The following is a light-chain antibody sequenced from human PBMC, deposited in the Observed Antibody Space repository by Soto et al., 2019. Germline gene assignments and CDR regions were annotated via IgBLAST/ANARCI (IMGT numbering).Light chain of an antibody. Sequence: EIVFTQSPATLSLSPGERAKLSCRASQSVSNYLAWYQQKTGQAPRLLIYGASSRATGIPDRFSGSGYGTDFTLTISRLETEDFAVYYCQQYGSSPRTFGQGTKVDI. CDR2: GAS. J-gene: IGKJ1*01. CDR1: QSVSNY. V-gene: IGKV3-20*01. CDR3: QQYGSSPRT.